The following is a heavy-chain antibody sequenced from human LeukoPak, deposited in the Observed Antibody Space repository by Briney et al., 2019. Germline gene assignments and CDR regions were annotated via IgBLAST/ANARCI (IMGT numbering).Heavy chain of an antibody. V-gene: IGHV4-4*09. D-gene: IGHD1-1*01. J-gene: IGHJ4*02. Sequence: SETLSLTCTVSGGAIRSYYWSWTRQPPGKGLEWIGYISNSGTTNYNASLKSRVTISLDTSKNQFSLNLSSVTAADTAVYYCARRGNTWNDFADWGQGTPVAVSS. CDR1: GGAIRSYY. CDR2: ISNSGTT. CDR3: ARRGNTWNDFAD.